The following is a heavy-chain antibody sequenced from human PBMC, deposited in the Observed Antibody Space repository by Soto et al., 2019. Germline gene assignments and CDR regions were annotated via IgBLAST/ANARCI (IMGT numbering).Heavy chain of an antibody. CDR1: GFTFDDYA. D-gene: IGHD2-15*01. CDR2: ISGNSGSI. J-gene: IGHJ4*02. Sequence: EVQLVESGGGLVQPGRSLRLSCAASGFTFDDYAMHWVRQAPGKGLEWVSGISGNSGSIGYADSVKGRFTISRDNAKNSLYLQMNSLRAEDTALYYCAKDSSRSPGLSYWGQGTLVTVSS. CDR3: AKDSSRSPGLSY. V-gene: IGHV3-9*01.